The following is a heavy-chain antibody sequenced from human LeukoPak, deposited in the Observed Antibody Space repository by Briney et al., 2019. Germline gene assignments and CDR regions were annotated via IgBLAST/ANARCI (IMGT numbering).Heavy chain of an antibody. D-gene: IGHD2-15*01. Sequence: GGSLRLSCAASGFTFSNYWMNWARQVPGKGLEWVASIEQDGSEKYYVDSVKGRFTISRDNAKNSLSLQMNSLRVEDTAVYYCARRLFGNCSGGSCYLGAFDIWGQGTMVIVSS. J-gene: IGHJ3*02. CDR2: IEQDGSEK. V-gene: IGHV3-7*01. CDR1: GFTFSNYW. CDR3: ARRLFGNCSGGSCYLGAFDI.